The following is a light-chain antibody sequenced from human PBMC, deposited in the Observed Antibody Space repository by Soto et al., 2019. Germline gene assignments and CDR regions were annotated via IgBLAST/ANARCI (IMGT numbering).Light chain of an antibody. Sequence: QSALTQPPSASGSPGQSVTISCTGKSSDVGGYNYVSWYRHHPGKAPQLMIYEVSKRPSGVPDRFSGSKSGNTASLTVSGLQPEDEADYYCSSYGGSNNYVFGSGTKVTVL. CDR2: EVS. V-gene: IGLV2-8*01. J-gene: IGLJ1*01. CDR1: SSDVGGYNY. CDR3: SSYGGSNNYV.